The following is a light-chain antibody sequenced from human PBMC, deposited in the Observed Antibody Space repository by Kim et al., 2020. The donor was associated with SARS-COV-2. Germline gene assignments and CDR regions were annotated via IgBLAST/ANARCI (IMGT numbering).Light chain of an antibody. V-gene: IGKV1-5*03. CDR2: KAS. J-gene: IGKJ1*01. CDR3: QQSNSYSWT. CDR1: QNINSW. Sequence: DIQMTQSPSTLSASVGDRVTITCRASQNINSWLAWYQQKPGKAPKLLIYKASSLESGVPSRFSGSGSGTEFTLTISSLQPDDFATYYCQQSNSYSWTFGQGTKVDIK.